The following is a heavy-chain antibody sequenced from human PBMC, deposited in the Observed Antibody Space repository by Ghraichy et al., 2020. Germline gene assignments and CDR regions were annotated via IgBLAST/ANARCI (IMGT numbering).Heavy chain of an antibody. Sequence: GESLNISCAASEFTFSSYSINWVRQAPGKGLEWVSYIGSSSSTIYYADSVKGRFTISRDNAKNSLYLQMNSLRAEDTGVYYCARVSNWNYIDYWGQGTLVTVSS. V-gene: IGHV3-48*04. J-gene: IGHJ4*02. CDR1: EFTFSSYS. D-gene: IGHD1-1*01. CDR3: ARVSNWNYIDY. CDR2: IGSSSSTI.